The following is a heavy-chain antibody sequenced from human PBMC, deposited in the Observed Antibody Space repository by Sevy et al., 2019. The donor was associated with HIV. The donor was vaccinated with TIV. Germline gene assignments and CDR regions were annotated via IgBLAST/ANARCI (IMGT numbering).Heavy chain of an antibody. CDR1: GFTFSSYA. V-gene: IGHV3-23*01. CDR3: AKDAGKQYSGSGGFGYYYYGMDV. CDR2: ISGSGGST. Sequence: GGSLRLSCAASGFTFSSYAMSWVRQAPGKGLEWVSAISGSGGSTYYADSVKGRFTISRDNSKNTLYLQMNSLRAEDTAVYYCAKDAGKQYSGSGGFGYYYYGMDVWGQGTTVTVSS. D-gene: IGHD1-26*01. J-gene: IGHJ6*02.